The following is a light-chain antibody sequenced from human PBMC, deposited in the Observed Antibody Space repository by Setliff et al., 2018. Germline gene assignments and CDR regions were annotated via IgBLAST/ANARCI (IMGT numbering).Light chain of an antibody. CDR2: EVN. CDR3: TSYASGSTYVV. J-gene: IGLJ2*01. V-gene: IGLV2-14*02. Sequence: QSALTQPASVSGSPGQSITISCAGTSSDIGSYHLVSWYQQHPGKVPKLMIYEVNKRPSGVSYRFSGSKSGNTASLTISGLQAGDEADYFCTSYASGSTYVVFGGGTKVTVL. CDR1: SSDIGSYHL.